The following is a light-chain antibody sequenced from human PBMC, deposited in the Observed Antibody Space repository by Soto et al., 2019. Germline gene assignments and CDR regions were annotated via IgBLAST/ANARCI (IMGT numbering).Light chain of an antibody. V-gene: IGKV3-20*01. J-gene: IGKJ1*01. CDR1: RSVNSY. CDR2: GAS. Sequence: EIVLTQSPGTLSLSPWERATLSCRASRSVNSYLAWYQQKPGRAPRLLIYGASTRPTGIPDRFSGGGSGTDFSLTISRLDPEDFAVYYCQQYSSSPITFGQGTKVDIK. CDR3: QQYSSSPIT.